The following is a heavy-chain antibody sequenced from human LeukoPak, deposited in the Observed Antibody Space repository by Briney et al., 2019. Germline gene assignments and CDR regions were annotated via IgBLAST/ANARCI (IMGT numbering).Heavy chain of an antibody. Sequence: PGGSLRLSCAASGFTFSAYWMHWVRQAPGKGLEWVSAISGSGGSTYYADSVKGRFTISRDNSKNTLYLQMNSLRAEDTAVYYCAKWSGSRNAFDIWGQGTMVTVSS. CDR2: ISGSGGST. D-gene: IGHD2-2*01. V-gene: IGHV3-23*01. CDR3: AKWSGSRNAFDI. CDR1: GFTFSAYW. J-gene: IGHJ3*02.